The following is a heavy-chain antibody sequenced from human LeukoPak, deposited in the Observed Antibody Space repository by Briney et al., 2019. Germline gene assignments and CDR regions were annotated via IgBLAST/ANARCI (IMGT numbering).Heavy chain of an antibody. CDR1: GFTFSNAY. D-gene: IGHD5-24*01. CDR3: LAQYYFDY. V-gene: IGHV3-15*01. CDR2: ITSKGDGGTT. Sequence: GGSLRLSCAASGFTFSNAYMTWVRQTPGKGLEWVGRITSKGDGGTTHYAAPVKGRFIISRDDSKGTLYLQLNSLRTDDTAVYYCLAQYYFDYWGRGTLVTVSS. J-gene: IGHJ4*02.